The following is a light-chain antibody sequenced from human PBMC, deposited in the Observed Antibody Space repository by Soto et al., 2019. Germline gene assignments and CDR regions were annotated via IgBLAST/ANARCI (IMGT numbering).Light chain of an antibody. Sequence: QSVLTQPASVSGSPGQSITISCTGTSSDVGSYNYVSWYQQYPGKAPKLMIYDVSNRPSGVSYRFSGSKSGNTASLTISGLQAEDEGDYYCSSYTTSSTHVVFGGGTQLTVL. CDR1: SSDVGSYNY. CDR2: DVS. J-gene: IGLJ2*01. V-gene: IGLV2-14*01. CDR3: SSYTTSSTHVV.